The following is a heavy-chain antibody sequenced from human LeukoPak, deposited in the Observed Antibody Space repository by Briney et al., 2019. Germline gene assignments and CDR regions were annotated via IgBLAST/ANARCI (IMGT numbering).Heavy chain of an antibody. Sequence: ASVKVSCKASGYTFTSYYMRWVRQAPGQGLEWMGIINPSGGSTSYAQKFQGRVTITTDESTSTAYMELSSLRSEDTAVYYCATWGGYSSSWYPYYYYYMDVWGKGTTVTVSS. V-gene: IGHV1-46*01. CDR2: INPSGGST. J-gene: IGHJ6*03. D-gene: IGHD6-13*01. CDR1: GYTFTSYY. CDR3: ATWGGYSSSWYPYYYYYMDV.